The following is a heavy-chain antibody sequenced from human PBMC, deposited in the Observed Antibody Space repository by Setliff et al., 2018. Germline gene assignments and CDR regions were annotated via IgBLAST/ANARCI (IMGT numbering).Heavy chain of an antibody. CDR1: GGSISSGDYY. V-gene: IGHV4-39*07. CDR2: IYYSGST. CDR3: ARGPETRITGNRSNLNAFDI. J-gene: IGHJ3*02. D-gene: IGHD1-20*01. Sequence: SETLSLTCTVSGGSISSGDYYWSWIRQPPGKGLEWIGSIYYSGSTNYNPSLKSRVTISVDTSKNQFSLKLSSVTAADTAVYYCARGPETRITGNRSNLNAFDIWGQGTMVTVSS.